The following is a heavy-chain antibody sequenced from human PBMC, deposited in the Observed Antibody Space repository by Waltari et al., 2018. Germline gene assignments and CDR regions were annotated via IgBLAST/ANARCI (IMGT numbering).Heavy chain of an antibody. J-gene: IGHJ3*02. D-gene: IGHD4-17*01. CDR2: ISSRSYI. CDR3: GRDVYGDYVGGGGGAFDI. CDR1: GFTLSTYS. Sequence: EVQLVESGGGQVKPGGSLRLSCAASGFTLSTYSMNWVRQAPGKGLEWVSSISSRSYIYYVDSVKGRFTISRDNAKNSLYLQMNSLRAEDTAVYYCGRDVYGDYVGGGGGAFDIWGQGTMVTVSS. V-gene: IGHV3-21*01.